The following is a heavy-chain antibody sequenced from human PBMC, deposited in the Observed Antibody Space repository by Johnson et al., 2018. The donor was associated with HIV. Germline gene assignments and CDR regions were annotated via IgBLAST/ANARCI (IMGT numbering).Heavy chain of an antibody. V-gene: IGHV3-66*01. CDR1: GFTVSSNY. CDR2: IYSGGST. J-gene: IGHJ3*02. Sequence: VQLVESGGGLVQPGGSLRLSCAASGFTVSSNYMSWVRQAPGKGLEWVSVIYSGGSTYYADSVKGRFTISRDNSKNTLYLQMNSPRAEDTAVYYCARVEPIRRAIDAFDIWGQGTMVTVSS. CDR3: ARVEPIRRAIDAFDI.